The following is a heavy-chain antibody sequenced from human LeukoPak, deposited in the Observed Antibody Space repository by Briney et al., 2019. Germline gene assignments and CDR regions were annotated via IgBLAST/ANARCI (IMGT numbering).Heavy chain of an antibody. CDR1: GGSINNYY. CDR3: ARHRFGHLFDS. J-gene: IGHJ4*02. CDR2: IYSSGTT. Sequence: SETLSLTCSVSGGSINNYYWTWMRQPPGKGLEWIGYIYSSGTTKYNPSLKSRVTVSLDTSRNKVSLRVSSVTAADTAVYYCARHRFGHLFDSWGQGILVVVFS. D-gene: IGHD3-16*01. V-gene: IGHV4-59*01.